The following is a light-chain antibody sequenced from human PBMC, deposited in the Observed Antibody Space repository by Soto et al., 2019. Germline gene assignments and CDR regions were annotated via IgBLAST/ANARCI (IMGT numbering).Light chain of an antibody. CDR1: QSLSSS. J-gene: IGKJ1*01. V-gene: IGKV3-15*01. CDR3: QEYLQWPPGM. CDR2: DAS. Sequence: EIVLTQSPGTLSLSPGERATLSCRASQSLSSSQLAWYQQKPGQAPRLLIHDASSRATGISARFSGSGSGTEFTLTISTLQSEDFAVYYCQEYLQWPPGMFGQGTKVDIK.